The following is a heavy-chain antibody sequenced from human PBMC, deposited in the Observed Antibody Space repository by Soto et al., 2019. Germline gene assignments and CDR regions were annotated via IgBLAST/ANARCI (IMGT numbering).Heavy chain of an antibody. D-gene: IGHD2-2*01. J-gene: IGHJ4*02. CDR1: GFTFSSYS. CDR3: ARGRSGQLLTYYFDY. Sequence: GGSLRLSCAASGFTFSSYSMNWVRQAPGKGLEWVSYISSSSSTIYYADSVKGRFTISRDNAKNSLYLQMNSLRAEDTAVYYCARGRSGQLLTYYFDYWGQGTLVTVSS. CDR2: ISSSSSTI. V-gene: IGHV3-48*01.